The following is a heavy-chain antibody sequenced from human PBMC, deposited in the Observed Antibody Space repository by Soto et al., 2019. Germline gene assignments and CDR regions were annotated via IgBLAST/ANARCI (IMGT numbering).Heavy chain of an antibody. CDR2: IYYSGST. J-gene: IGHJ5*02. D-gene: IGHD2-15*01. CDR3: ARYCSDATCGWFDP. Sequence: SETLSITCTVSGGSINSGGYYWSWIRQHPGKGLEWIGYIYYSGSTYYNPSLKSRFTISVDTSKNQFSLKLSSVTAADTAVYYCARYCSDATCGWFDPWGQGTLVSVSS. V-gene: IGHV4-31*03. CDR1: GGSINSGGYY.